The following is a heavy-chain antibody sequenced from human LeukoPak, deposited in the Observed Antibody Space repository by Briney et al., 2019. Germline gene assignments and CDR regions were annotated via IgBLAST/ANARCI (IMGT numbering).Heavy chain of an antibody. J-gene: IGHJ6*03. CDR3: AKEGGGVPAAMDDYYYYMDV. V-gene: IGHV3-30*18. D-gene: IGHD2-2*01. Sequence: GGSLRLSCAASGFTFSSYGMHWVRQAPGKGLEWVAVISYDGSNKYYADSVKGRFTISRDNSKNTLYLQMNSLRAEDTAVYYCAKEGGGVPAAMDDYYYYMDVWGKGTTVTVSS. CDR1: GFTFSSYG. CDR2: ISYDGSNK.